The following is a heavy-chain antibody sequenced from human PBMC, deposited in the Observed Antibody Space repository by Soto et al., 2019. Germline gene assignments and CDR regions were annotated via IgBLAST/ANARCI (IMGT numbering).Heavy chain of an antibody. CDR1: GVTFNSYD. CDR3: ARGGIAPGYGMDV. J-gene: IGHJ6*02. D-gene: IGHD6-25*01. V-gene: IGHV3-13*01. Sequence: VQLVESGGGLVQPGGSLRLSCEASGVTFNSYDIHWVRQAPGKGLVWVSGIGLVGNTYYSGSVKGRFTISREEPRDSVYLQMNNLRAGDTAVYYCARGGIAPGYGMDVWGQGTTVTVSS. CDR2: IGLVGNT.